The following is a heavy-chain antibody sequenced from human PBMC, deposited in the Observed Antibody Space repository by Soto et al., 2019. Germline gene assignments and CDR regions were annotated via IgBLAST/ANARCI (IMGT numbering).Heavy chain of an antibody. V-gene: IGHV1-69*12. D-gene: IGHD3-22*01. CDR2: IIPIFGTA. CDR3: ARDSDYDSSGYSIGGMDV. J-gene: IGHJ6*02. CDR1: GGTFSSYA. Sequence: QVQLVQSGAEVKKPGSSVNVSCKASGGTFSSYAISWVRQAPGQGLEWMGGIIPIFGTANYAQKFQGRVTITADESTSTAYMELSSLRSEDTAVYYCARDSDYDSSGYSIGGMDVWGQGTTVTVSS.